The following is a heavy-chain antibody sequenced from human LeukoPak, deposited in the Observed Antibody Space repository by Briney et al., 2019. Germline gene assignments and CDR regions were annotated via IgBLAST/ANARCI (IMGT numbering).Heavy chain of an antibody. CDR1: GLTFSDYS. J-gene: IGHJ4*02. V-gene: IGHV3-48*01. D-gene: IGHD3-22*01. CDR2: ISSTGNPR. CDR3: AKLSFFNFYYYDSSGYYAPYYFDY. Sequence: PGGSLRLSCTASGLTFSDYSMNWVRQAPGKGLEWVSYISSTGNPRHYAESVEGRFTISRDNAKNSLYLQMNSLRAEDTAVYYCAKLSFFNFYYYDSSGYYAPYYFDYWGQGTLVTVSS.